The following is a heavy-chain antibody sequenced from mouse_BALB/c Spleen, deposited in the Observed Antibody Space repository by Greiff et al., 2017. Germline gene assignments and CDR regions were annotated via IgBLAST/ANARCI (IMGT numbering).Heavy chain of an antibody. J-gene: IGHJ4*01. Sequence: EVQLQQSGPELVKPGASVKISCKASGYTFTDYNMHWVKQSHGKSLEWIGYIYPYNGGTGYNQKFKSKATLTVDNSSSTAYMELRSLTSEDSAVYYCARLELGGVIDYYAMDYWGQGTSVTVSS. CDR1: GYTFTDYN. V-gene: IGHV1S29*02. CDR3: ARLELGGVIDYYAMDY. CDR2: IYPYNGGT. D-gene: IGHD4-1*01.